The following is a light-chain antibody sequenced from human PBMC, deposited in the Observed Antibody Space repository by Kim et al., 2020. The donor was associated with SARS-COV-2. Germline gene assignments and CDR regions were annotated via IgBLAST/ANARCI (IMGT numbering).Light chain of an antibody. CDR2: EDS. Sequence: GNTVTLSCTSTSGNIADNYVQWYQQRPGSAPTIVIYEDSERPSGVPNRFSGSIDTSSSSASLTISGLKTEDEADYYCQSYDISNVIFGGGTQLTVL. J-gene: IGLJ2*01. CDR1: SGNIADNY. V-gene: IGLV6-57*02. CDR3: QSYDISNVI.